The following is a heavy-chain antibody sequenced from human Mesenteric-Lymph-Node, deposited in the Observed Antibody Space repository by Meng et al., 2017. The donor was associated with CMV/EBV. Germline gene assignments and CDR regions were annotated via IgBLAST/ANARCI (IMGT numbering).Heavy chain of an antibody. J-gene: IGHJ4*02. Sequence: KASGYPCTGYYIHWVRQAPGQGLEWMGWINPHSGGTNYAQKFQGRVTMTRDTSISTAYMEVSRLRSDDTAVYYCATGYVVVIATVLDYWGQGTLVTVSS. CDR3: ATGYVVVIATVLDY. CDR1: GYPCTGYY. CDR2: INPHSGGT. D-gene: IGHD2-21*01. V-gene: IGHV1-2*02.